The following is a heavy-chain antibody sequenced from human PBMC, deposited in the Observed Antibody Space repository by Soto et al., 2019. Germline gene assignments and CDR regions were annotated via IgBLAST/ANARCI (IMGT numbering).Heavy chain of an antibody. D-gene: IGHD3-22*01. CDR2: ISAYNGNK. Sequence: GASVKVSCKASGYTFTSYGISWVRQAPGQGLEWMGWISAYNGNKKYAQKLQGRVTMTTDTSTSTAYMELRSLRSDDTAVYYCARDLSGTWYYDSSGYPDIWGQGTMVTVSS. CDR1: GYTFTSYG. V-gene: IGHV1-18*01. CDR3: ARDLSGTWYYDSSGYPDI. J-gene: IGHJ3*02.